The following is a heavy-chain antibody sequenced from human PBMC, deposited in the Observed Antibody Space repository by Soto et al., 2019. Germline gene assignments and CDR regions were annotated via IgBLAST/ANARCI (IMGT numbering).Heavy chain of an antibody. J-gene: IGHJ5*02. CDR1: GGAVSSGTYY. V-gene: IGHV4-61*01. CDR2: IYFTGST. D-gene: IGHD1-26*01. CDR3: TRGPTSVQWFNX. Sequence: SETLSLTCTVSGGAVSSGTYYWSWIRQPPGKGLELIGHIYFTGSTKYNPSLKSRVTMSLDTSRNQFSLKLSSVTAADTAVYYCTRGPTSVQWFNXWGLGTLVTLSX.